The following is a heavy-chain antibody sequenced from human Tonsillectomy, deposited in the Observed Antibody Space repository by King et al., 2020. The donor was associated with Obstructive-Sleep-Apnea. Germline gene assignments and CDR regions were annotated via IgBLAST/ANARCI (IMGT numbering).Heavy chain of an antibody. V-gene: IGHV3-23*04. Sequence: VQLVESGGGLVQPGGSLRLACAAPGFTFRSYAMTWVRQAPGKGLEWVSSISESGVNTYYADSVKGRFTISRDNSKNTLHLQMNSLRAEDTAVYYCAKLIVAGGSGYWGQGTLVTVSS. CDR3: AKLIVAGGSGY. J-gene: IGHJ4*02. D-gene: IGHD6-13*01. CDR1: GFTFRSYA. CDR2: ISESGVNT.